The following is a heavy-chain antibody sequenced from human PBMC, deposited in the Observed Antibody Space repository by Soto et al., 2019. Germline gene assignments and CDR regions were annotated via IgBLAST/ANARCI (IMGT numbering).Heavy chain of an antibody. J-gene: IGHJ6*02. CDR1: GGSISSSSYY. V-gene: IGHV4-39*01. CDR3: ALVVYVWGWEDYTESLNV. Sequence: SETLSLTCTVSGGSISSSSYYWGWIRQPPGKGLEWIGSIYYSGSTYYNPSLKSRVTISVDTSKNQFSLKLSSVTAADTAVYYCALVVYVWGWEDYTESLNVWGLGISVTVSS. D-gene: IGHD2-8*02. CDR2: IYYSGST.